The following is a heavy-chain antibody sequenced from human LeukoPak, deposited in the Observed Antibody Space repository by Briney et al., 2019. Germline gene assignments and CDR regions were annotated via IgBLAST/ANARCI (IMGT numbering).Heavy chain of an antibody. CDR3: ARLLDNDNSGAPDTFDI. Sequence: PSETLSLTCSVSGGSISRNYWTWIRQSPQRGLEWIGYVYYTGRTRYNPSLQSRLTISLDTSNSHFSLQLSSVTAADTAVYYCARLLDNDNSGAPDTFDIWGQGTTVTVSS. J-gene: IGHJ3*02. CDR1: GGSISRNY. V-gene: IGHV4-59*08. CDR2: VYYTGRT. D-gene: IGHD3-22*01.